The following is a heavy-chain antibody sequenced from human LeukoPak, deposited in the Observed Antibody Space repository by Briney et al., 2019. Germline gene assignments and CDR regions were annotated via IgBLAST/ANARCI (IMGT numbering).Heavy chain of an antibody. CDR1: GFTFSGYW. J-gene: IGHJ3*02. V-gene: IGHV3-7*01. CDR2: IKQDGSEI. Sequence: GGSLRLSCAASGFTFSGYWMSWVRQAPGKGPEWGANIKQDGSEIYYVDSVKGRFTISRDNAKNSLYLQMNSLRAGDTAVYFCARDSTGWQADSFDIWGHGTMVTVSS. CDR3: ARDSTGWQADSFDI. D-gene: IGHD2-8*02.